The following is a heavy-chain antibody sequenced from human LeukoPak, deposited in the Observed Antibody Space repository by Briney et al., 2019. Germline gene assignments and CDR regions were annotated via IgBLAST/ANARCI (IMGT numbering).Heavy chain of an antibody. V-gene: IGHV4-39*07. CDR1: GGSISSSSNY. Sequence: PSETLSLTCTVSGGSISSSSNYWGWIRQPPGKGLEWIGSIYYSGITYYNPSLKSRVTISVDTSKNQFSLKLSSVTAADTAVYYCARGSTAMVTPFDYWGQGTLVTVSS. D-gene: IGHD5-18*01. J-gene: IGHJ4*02. CDR3: ARGSTAMVTPFDY. CDR2: IYYSGIT.